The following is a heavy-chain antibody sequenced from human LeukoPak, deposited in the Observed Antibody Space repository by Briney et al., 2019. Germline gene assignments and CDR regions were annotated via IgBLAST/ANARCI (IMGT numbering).Heavy chain of an antibody. CDR1: GGSFSGYY. CDR3: ARGVKHGGNFRPNNWFDP. J-gene: IGHJ5*02. Sequence: SETLSLTCAVYGGSFSGYYWSWIRQPPGKGLEWIGEINHSGSTNYNPSLKSRVTISVDTSKNQFSLKLSSVTAADTAVYYCARGVKHGGNFRPNNWFDPWGQGTLVTVSS. CDR2: INHSGST. V-gene: IGHV4-34*01. D-gene: IGHD4-23*01.